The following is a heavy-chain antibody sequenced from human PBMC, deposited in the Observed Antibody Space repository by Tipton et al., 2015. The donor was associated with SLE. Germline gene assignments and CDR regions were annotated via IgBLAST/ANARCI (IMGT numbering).Heavy chain of an antibody. CDR3: ARDPLYSSSPPFDY. Sequence: SCAASGFTFSYYMHWVRQAPGQGLEWMGRINPNSGGTNYAHKFQGRVTMTRDTSISTAYMELSRLRSDDTAVYYCARDPLYSSSPPFDYWGQGTLVTVSA. V-gene: IGHV1-2*06. D-gene: IGHD6-6*01. J-gene: IGHJ4*02. CDR2: INPNSGGT. CDR1: GFTFSYY.